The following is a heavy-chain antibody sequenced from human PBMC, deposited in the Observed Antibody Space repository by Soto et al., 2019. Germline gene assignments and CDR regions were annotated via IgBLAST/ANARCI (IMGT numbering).Heavy chain of an antibody. CDR2: IYYSGST. CDR3: AGAPFTRRKSPLGGYSYTQSPLYFDY. CDR1: GGSISSYY. J-gene: IGHJ4*02. Sequence: QVQLQESGPGLVKPSETLSLTCTVSGGSISSYYWSWIRQPPGKGLEWVGYIYYSGSTNYNPSLKSRVTISVDTSKNQFSLKLNSVNAADTAVYYCAGAPFTRRKSPLGGYSYTQSPLYFDYWGQGTLVTVSS. D-gene: IGHD5-18*01. V-gene: IGHV4-59*01.